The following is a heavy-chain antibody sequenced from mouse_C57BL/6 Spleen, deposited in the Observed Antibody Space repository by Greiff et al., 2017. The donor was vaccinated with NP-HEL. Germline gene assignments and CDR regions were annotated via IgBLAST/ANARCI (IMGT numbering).Heavy chain of an antibody. CDR2: ISDGGSFP. V-gene: IGHV5-4*03. J-gene: IGHJ1*03. D-gene: IGHD2-3*01. Sequence: EVKLVESGGGLVKPGGSLKLSCAASGFTFSSYAMSWVRQTPEKRLEWVATISDGGSFPYYPENVKGRFTIARDNAKNNLYLQMSHLKSEDTAMYCCARADVGYYVYFGGWGTGTTVTVSS. CDR3: ARADVGYYVYFGG. CDR1: GFTFSSYA.